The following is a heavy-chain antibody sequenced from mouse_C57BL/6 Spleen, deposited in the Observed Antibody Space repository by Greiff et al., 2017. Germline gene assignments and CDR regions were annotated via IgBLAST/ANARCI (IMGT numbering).Heavy chain of an antibody. V-gene: IGHV5-9-1*02. Sequence: EVQGVESGEGLVKPGGSLKLSCAASGFTFSSYAMSWVRQTPEKRLEWVAYISSGGDYIYYADTVKGRFTISRDNARNTLYLQMSSLKSEDTAMYYCTREYYGNYPFAYWGQGTLVTVSA. CDR2: ISSGGDYI. J-gene: IGHJ3*01. D-gene: IGHD2-1*01. CDR3: TREYYGNYPFAY. CDR1: GFTFSSYA.